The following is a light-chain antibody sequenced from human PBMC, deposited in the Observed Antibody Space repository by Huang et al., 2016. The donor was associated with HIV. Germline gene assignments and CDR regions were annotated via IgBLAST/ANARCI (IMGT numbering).Light chain of an antibody. CDR1: QSVSSN. J-gene: IGKJ4*01. CDR2: GAS. Sequence: EIVMTQSPANLSVSPGERATLSCRASQSVSSNLAWYQQKPGQAPRLLSDGASTRATDIPARFSGSGSGTEFTLTISSLQSEDFAVYYCQQYNKWPPVTFGGGTKVEIK. V-gene: IGKV3-15*01. CDR3: QQYNKWPPVT.